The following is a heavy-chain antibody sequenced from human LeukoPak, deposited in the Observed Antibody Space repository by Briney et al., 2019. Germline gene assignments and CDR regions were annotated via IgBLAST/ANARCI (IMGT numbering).Heavy chain of an antibody. Sequence: GRSLRLSCAASGFTFDDYAMHWVRQAPGKGLEWVSGISWNSGSIGYADSVKGRFTISRDNAKNSLYLQVNSLRAEDTALYYCAKELAAVAGIDYWGQGTLVTVSS. D-gene: IGHD6-19*01. CDR3: AKELAAVAGIDY. CDR2: ISWNSGSI. CDR1: GFTFDDYA. V-gene: IGHV3-9*01. J-gene: IGHJ4*02.